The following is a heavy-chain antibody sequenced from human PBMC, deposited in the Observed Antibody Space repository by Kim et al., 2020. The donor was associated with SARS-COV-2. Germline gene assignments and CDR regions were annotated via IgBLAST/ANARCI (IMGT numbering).Heavy chain of an antibody. D-gene: IGHD6-19*01. V-gene: IGHV4-39*01. J-gene: IGHJ5*02. CDR3: ARQWQWLGWFDP. Sequence: SETLSLTCTVSGGSISSSSYYWGWIRQPPGKGLEWIGSIYYSGSTYYNPSLKSRVTISVDTSKNQFSLKLSSVTAADTAVYYCARQWQWLGWFDPWGQGTLVTVSS. CDR1: GGSISSSSYY. CDR2: IYYSGST.